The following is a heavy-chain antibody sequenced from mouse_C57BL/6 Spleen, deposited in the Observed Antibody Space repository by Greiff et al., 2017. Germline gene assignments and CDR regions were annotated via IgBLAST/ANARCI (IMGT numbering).Heavy chain of an antibody. V-gene: IGHV1-15*01. Sequence: QVQLQESGAELVRPGASVTLSCKASSYTFTDYEMHWVKQTPVHGLEWIGAIDPETGGTAYNQKFKGKAILTADKSSSTAYMELRSLTSEDSAVYYCTRRSYSYGSSYRYFDYWGQGTTLTVSS. CDR2: IDPETGGT. J-gene: IGHJ2*01. CDR1: SYTFTDYE. D-gene: IGHD1-1*01. CDR3: TRRSYSYGSSYRYFDY.